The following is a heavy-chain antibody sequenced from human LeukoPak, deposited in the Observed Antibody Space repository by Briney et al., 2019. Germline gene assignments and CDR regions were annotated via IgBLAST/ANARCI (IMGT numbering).Heavy chain of an antibody. V-gene: IGHV3-23*01. Sequence: GGSLRLSCAGSGFTFSSYAMSWVRQAPGKGLEWVSAISESGGYTKYADPVMGRFTISRDNSKNTLYLQMNSLKAEGTAAYYCATEDSSDYYSFDYWGQGTLVTVSS. CDR2: ISESGGYT. D-gene: IGHD3-22*01. CDR1: GFTFSSYA. CDR3: ATEDSSDYYSFDY. J-gene: IGHJ4*02.